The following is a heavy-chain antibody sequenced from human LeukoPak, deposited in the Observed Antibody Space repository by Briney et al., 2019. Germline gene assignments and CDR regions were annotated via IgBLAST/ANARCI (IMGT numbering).Heavy chain of an antibody. CDR3: AGGPDAFDI. V-gene: IGHV4-59*11. Sequence: SETLSLTCTVSGGSISSHYWSWIRQPPGKGLEWIGYIYYSGSTNYNPSLKSRVTISVDTSKNQFSLKLSSVTAADTAVYYCAGGPDAFDIWGQGTMVTVSS. CDR1: GGSISSHY. J-gene: IGHJ3*02. CDR2: IYYSGST.